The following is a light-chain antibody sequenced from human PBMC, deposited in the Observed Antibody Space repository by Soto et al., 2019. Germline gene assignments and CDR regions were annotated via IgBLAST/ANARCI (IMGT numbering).Light chain of an antibody. CDR3: QQYNEYLYT. J-gene: IGKJ2*01. Sequence: EIQMTQSPSTLSASAGDRVTITCRASQSISTWVAWYQQRPGKAPKVLIYDASNLQSGVPSRFSGSGSGTEFTLTISSLQPDDFATYFCQQYNEYLYTFGQGTKLEIK. V-gene: IGKV1-5*01. CDR1: QSISTW. CDR2: DAS.